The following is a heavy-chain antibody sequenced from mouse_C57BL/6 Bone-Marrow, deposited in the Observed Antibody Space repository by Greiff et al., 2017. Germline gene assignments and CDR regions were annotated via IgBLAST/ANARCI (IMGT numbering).Heavy chain of an antibody. Sequence: VQLQQSGAELVRPGASVKLSCTASGFNIKDYYMHWVKQRPEQGLEWIGRIDPEDGDTEYAPKFQGKATITADTSSNTAYLQLSSLTSEDTAVXYCTCNYYWYFDVWGTGTTVTVSS. J-gene: IGHJ1*03. V-gene: IGHV14-1*01. CDR1: GFNIKDYY. CDR3: TCNYYWYFDV. D-gene: IGHD2-1*01. CDR2: IDPEDGDT.